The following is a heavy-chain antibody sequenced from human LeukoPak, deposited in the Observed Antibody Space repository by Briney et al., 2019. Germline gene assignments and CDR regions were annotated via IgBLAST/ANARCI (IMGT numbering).Heavy chain of an antibody. J-gene: IGHJ2*01. CDR2: INNSGST. CDR3: ARGTVFDL. D-gene: IGHD2-8*02. V-gene: IGHV4-34*01. Sequence: SETLSLTCVVYGGSFSGNYWSWIRQPPGKGLEWIGEINNSGSTNYNPSLKSRVTISVDTSKNQFSLKLSSVTAADTAVYYCARGTVFDLWGRGTLVTVSS. CDR1: GGSFSGNY.